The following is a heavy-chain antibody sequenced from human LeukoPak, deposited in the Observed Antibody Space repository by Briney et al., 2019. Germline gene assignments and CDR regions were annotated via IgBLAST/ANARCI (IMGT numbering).Heavy chain of an antibody. V-gene: IGHV1-8*03. Sequence: ASVKVSCKASGYTFTSYDINWVRQATGQGLEWMGWMNPNSGNTGYAQKFQGRVTITRNTSISTAYMELSSLRSEDTAVYYCWRGAGDTIFGVVMDRNAFDIWGQGTMVTVSS. J-gene: IGHJ3*02. D-gene: IGHD3-3*01. CDR2: MNPNSGNT. CDR1: GYTFTSYD. CDR3: WRGAGDTIFGVVMDRNAFDI.